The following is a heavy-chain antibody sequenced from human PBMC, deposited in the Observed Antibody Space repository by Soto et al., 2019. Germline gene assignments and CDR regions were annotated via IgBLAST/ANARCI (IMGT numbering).Heavy chain of an antibody. CDR2: IYYSGST. J-gene: IGHJ5*02. D-gene: IGHD4-17*01. CDR3: ATQTTVVTQNWFDP. CDR1: GGSISSGGYY. V-gene: IGHV4-31*03. Sequence: QVQLQESGPGLVKPSQTLSLTCTVSGGSISSGGYYWSWIRQHPGKGLEWIGYIYYSGSTYHNPSLKSRVTISVDTSKNQFSLKLSSVTAADTAVYYCATQTTVVTQNWFDPWGQGTLVTGSS.